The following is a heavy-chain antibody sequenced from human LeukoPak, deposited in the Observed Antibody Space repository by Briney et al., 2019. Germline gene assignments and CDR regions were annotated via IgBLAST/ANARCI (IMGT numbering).Heavy chain of an antibody. V-gene: IGHV1-3*01. Sequence: ASVKVSCKASGYTFTSYAMHWVRQAPGQGLEWMGWINAGNGNTKYSQKFQGRVTITRDTSASTAYMELSSLRSEDTAVYYCARGGIAAGFDYWGQGTLVTVSS. D-gene: IGHD6-13*01. J-gene: IGHJ4*02. CDR1: GYTFTSYA. CDR3: ARGGIAAGFDY. CDR2: INAGNGNT.